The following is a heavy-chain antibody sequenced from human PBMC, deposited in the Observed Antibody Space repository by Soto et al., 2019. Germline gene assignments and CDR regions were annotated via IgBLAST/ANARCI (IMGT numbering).Heavy chain of an antibody. D-gene: IGHD6-19*01. V-gene: IGHV3-23*01. CDR1: GFTFSSYA. CDR2: ISGSGGST. J-gene: IGHJ4*02. Sequence: PGGSLRLSFAASGFTFSSYAMSWVRQAPGKGLEWVSAISGSGGSTYYAYSVKVRFTISRDNSKNTLYLQMNSLRAEDTAVYYCEKDTGIAVAGRVYYLDXWGQGTLVTVSX. CDR3: EKDTGIAVAGRVYYLDX.